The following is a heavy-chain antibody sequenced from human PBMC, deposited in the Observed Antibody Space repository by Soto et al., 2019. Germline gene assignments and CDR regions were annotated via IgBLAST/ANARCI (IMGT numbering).Heavy chain of an antibody. CDR3: VKGQDILTGYYGYYYYYGMDV. D-gene: IGHD3-9*01. CDR1: GFTFSSYA. V-gene: IGHV3-64D*06. Sequence: GGSLRLSCSASGFTFSSYAMHWVRQAPGKGLEYVSAISSNGGSTYYADSVKGRFTISRDNSKNTLYLQMSSLRAEDTAVYCCVKGQDILTGYYGYYYYYGMDVWGQGPTVPVSS. J-gene: IGHJ6*02. CDR2: ISSNGGST.